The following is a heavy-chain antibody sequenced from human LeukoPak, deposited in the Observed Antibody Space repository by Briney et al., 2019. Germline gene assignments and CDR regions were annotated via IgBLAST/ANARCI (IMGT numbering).Heavy chain of an antibody. Sequence: PGGSLRLSCAASGFTFSNTYMSWVRQAPGKGLEWVSIIYSDGRTYYADSVKGRFTISRNNSKNTMYLQMNSLRAEDTAVHYCASGGGYSSAWHSSDYWGQGTLVTVSS. CDR1: GFTFSNTY. D-gene: IGHD6-19*01. V-gene: IGHV3-53*01. J-gene: IGHJ4*02. CDR3: ASGGGYSSAWHSSDY. CDR2: IYSDGRT.